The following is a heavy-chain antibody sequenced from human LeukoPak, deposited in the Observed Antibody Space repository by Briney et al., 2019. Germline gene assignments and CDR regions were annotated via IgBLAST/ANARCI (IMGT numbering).Heavy chain of an antibody. CDR3: ARSGYDILTGYYKGPIFDY. D-gene: IGHD3-9*01. J-gene: IGHJ4*02. CDR2: INHSGST. Sequence: SETLSLTCAVYGGSFSGYYWSWIRQPPGKGLEWIGEINHSGSTNYNPSLKSRATIPVDTSKNQFSLKLSSVTAADTAVYYCARSGYDILTGYYKGPIFDYWGQGTLVTVSS. CDR1: GGSFSGYY. V-gene: IGHV4-34*01.